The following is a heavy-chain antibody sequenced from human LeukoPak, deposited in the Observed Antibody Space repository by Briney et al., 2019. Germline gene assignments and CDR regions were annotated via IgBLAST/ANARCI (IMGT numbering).Heavy chain of an antibody. CDR1: GGSISSYY. Sequence: SETLSLTCTVSGGSISSYYWNWIRQPPGKGLEWIGCIFYTGSIHYSPSLRSRVTISVDTSRNQFSLNVRSATAADTAVYYCARDELGRDGYNCDWGQGTLVTVSS. V-gene: IGHV4-59*01. J-gene: IGHJ4*02. CDR3: ARDELGRDGYNCD. D-gene: IGHD5-24*01. CDR2: IFYTGSI.